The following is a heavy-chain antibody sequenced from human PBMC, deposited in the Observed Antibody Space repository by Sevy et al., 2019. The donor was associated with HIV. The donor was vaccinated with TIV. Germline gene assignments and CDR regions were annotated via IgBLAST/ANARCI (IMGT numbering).Heavy chain of an antibody. Sequence: GGSLRLSCVASGFTFPIYSVLWVRQAPGKGLEWLTLISYDGNYKYYADSVKGRFTISRDNSNNLLYLQMSSLRVEDTALYFCARVAVEYCTNDCYHRFDHWGLGTLVTVSS. CDR3: ARVAVEYCTNDCYHRFDH. CDR2: ISYDGNYK. D-gene: IGHD2-8*01. J-gene: IGHJ4*02. V-gene: IGHV3-30*04. CDR1: GFTFPIYS.